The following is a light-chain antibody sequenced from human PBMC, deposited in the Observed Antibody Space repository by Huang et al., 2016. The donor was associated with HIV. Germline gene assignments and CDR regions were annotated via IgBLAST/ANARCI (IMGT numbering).Light chain of an antibody. CDR2: AAS. V-gene: IGKV1-9*01. CDR1: QGITNY. J-gene: IGKJ4*01. Sequence: IQLTQSPSSVSAFVGDRVAITCRANQGITNYVAWYQQKPGKAPKLLMYAASTLERGVPSRFSGSGSGTDFTLAISSLQPEDSATYYCQQFNSYPFIFGGGTKVEIK. CDR3: QQFNSYPFI.